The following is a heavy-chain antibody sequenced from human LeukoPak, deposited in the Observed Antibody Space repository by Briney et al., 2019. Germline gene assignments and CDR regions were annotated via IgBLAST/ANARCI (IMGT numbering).Heavy chain of an antibody. V-gene: IGHV1-69*13. D-gene: IGHD2-15*01. J-gene: IGHJ4*02. CDR2: IIPIFGTA. CDR1: GGTFSSYA. CDR3: ARLAVVVAATEGDY. Sequence: ASVKVSCKASGGTFSSYAISWVRQAPGLGLEWMGGIIPIFGTANYAQKFQGRVTITADESTSTAYMELSSLRSEDTAVYYCARLAVVVAATEGDYWGQGTLVTVSS.